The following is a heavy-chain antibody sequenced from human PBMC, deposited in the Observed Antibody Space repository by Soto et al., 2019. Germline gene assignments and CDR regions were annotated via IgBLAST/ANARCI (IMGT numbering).Heavy chain of an antibody. D-gene: IGHD3-16*01. J-gene: IGHJ4*02. Sequence: PGGSLRLSCAASGFTVSNNYMSWVRQAPGKGLEWVSILYSGGSTYYADSVRGRFTISRDNSQNTLSLQMNSPRAEDTAVYYCARGGLRENLIDYWGQGTLVTVSS. CDR1: GFTVSNNY. V-gene: IGHV3-53*01. CDR2: LYSGGST. CDR3: ARGGLRENLIDY.